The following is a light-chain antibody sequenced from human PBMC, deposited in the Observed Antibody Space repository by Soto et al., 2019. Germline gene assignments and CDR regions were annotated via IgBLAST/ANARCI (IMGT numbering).Light chain of an antibody. CDR3: SSYTSSSTPYV. V-gene: IGLV2-14*01. Sequence: QSALTQPASVSGSPGQSITISCTGTSSDVGGYNYVSWYQQHPVKAPKLMIYDVTNRPSGVSGRFSGSKSRKTASLTISGLQAEDEADYYCSSYTSSSTPYVFGTGTKLTVL. CDR2: DVT. J-gene: IGLJ1*01. CDR1: SSDVGGYNY.